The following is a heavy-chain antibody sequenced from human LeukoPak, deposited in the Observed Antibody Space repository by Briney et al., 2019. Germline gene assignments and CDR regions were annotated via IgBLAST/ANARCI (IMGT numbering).Heavy chain of an antibody. CDR2: IKQDGSEK. CDR3: ARDPYGDYYYGMDV. J-gene: IGHJ6*04. D-gene: IGHD4-17*01. V-gene: IGHV3-7*03. Sequence: QAGGSLRLSCAASGFTFSSYWMSWVRQAPGKGLEWVANIKQDGSEKYYVDSVKGRFTISRDNAKNSLYLQMNSQRAEDTAVYYCARDPYGDYYYGMDVWGKGTTVTVSS. CDR1: GFTFSSYW.